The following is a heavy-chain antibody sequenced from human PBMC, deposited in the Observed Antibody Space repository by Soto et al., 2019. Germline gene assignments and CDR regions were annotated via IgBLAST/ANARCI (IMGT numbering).Heavy chain of an antibody. CDR2: IIPIFGTA. CDR1: GGTFSSYA. Sequence: SENLSCKASGGTFSSYAISWVRQAPGQGHEWMGGIIPIFGTANYAQKFQGRVTITADKSTSTAYMELSSLRSEDTAVYYCARGSSTILGVVITYYGMEV. CDR3: ARGSSTILGVVITYYGMEV. V-gene: IGHV1-69*06. J-gene: IGHJ6*01. D-gene: IGHD3-3*01.